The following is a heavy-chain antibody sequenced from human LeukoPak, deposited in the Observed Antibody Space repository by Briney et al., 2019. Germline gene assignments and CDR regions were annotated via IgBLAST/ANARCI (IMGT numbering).Heavy chain of an antibody. D-gene: IGHD4-23*01. V-gene: IGHV3-43*01. CDR1: GFTFDNYT. CDR3: AKVAQPTVVRGAFDI. CDR2: ISWDGGST. J-gene: IGHJ3*02. Sequence: PGGSLRLSCAASGFTFDNYTMHWVRQAAGKGLEWVSLISWDGGSTYYADSVKGRFTISRDNSKNSLYLQMNSLRTEDTALYYCAKVAQPTVVRGAFDIWGQGTMVTVSS.